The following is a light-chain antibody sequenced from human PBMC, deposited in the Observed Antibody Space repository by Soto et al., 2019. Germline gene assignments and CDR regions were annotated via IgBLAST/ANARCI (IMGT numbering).Light chain of an antibody. Sequence: DIQMTQSPSTLSASVGDRVTITCRASQSISSWLAWYQQKPGKAPKLLIYKAPSLESGVPSRFIGSGSGTDFTLTIRGVQPDDFATYYCQQYKTYWTFGQGTKVEIK. J-gene: IGKJ1*01. CDR1: QSISSW. V-gene: IGKV1-5*03. CDR3: QQYKTYWT. CDR2: KAP.